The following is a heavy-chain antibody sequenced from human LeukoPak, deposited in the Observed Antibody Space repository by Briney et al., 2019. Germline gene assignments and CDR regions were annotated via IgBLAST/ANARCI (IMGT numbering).Heavy chain of an antibody. J-gene: IGHJ4*02. Sequence: GESLKISCKGSGYSFTSYWIGWVLQMPGKGLEWMGIMYPGDSDTRYSPSFRGQVTISVDKSISTAYLQWSSLKASDTAMYYCGRHLYGGNSAIDYWGQGTLVTVSS. CDR2: MYPGDSDT. CDR3: GRHLYGGNSAIDY. V-gene: IGHV5-51*01. D-gene: IGHD4-23*01. CDR1: GYSFTSYW.